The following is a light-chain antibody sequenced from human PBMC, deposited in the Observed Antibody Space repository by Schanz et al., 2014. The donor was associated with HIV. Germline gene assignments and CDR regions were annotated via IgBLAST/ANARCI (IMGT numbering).Light chain of an antibody. CDR3: QQSDYFPLT. V-gene: IGKV1-5*01. Sequence: DIQMTQSPSTLSASVGDRVTITCRASQSISTWLAWYQQKPGKPPNLLIFEASNLQGGVPSRFSGSGSGTDFTLTISRLQPEDSATYYCQQSDYFPLTFGGGTKVEIK. CDR1: QSISTW. J-gene: IGKJ4*01. CDR2: EAS.